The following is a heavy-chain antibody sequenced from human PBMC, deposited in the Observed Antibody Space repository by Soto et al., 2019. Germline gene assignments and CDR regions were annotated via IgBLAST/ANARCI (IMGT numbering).Heavy chain of an antibody. D-gene: IGHD2-2*01. Sequence: QVQLVQSGAEVKKPGSSVKVSCKASGGTFSSYTISWVRQAPGQGLEWMGRIIPILGIANYAQKFQGRVTITADKSTSTAYMEVSSLRSEDTAVYYCARADGYCSSTSCSPIWGQGTMVTVSS. CDR1: GGTFSSYT. CDR2: IIPILGIA. V-gene: IGHV1-69*02. J-gene: IGHJ3*02. CDR3: ARADGYCSSTSCSPI.